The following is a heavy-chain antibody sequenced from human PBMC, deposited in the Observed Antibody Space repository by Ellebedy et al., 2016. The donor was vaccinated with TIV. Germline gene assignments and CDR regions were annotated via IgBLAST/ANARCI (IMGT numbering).Heavy chain of an antibody. CDR3: ARGTYDRNTNWLLQFNY. Sequence: MPSETLSLTCTVSGGSISSGDYYWSWIRQPPGRGLEWIGYIYYSGSTYYTPSLKSRVTMSVDTSKNQFSLNLSSVTAADTAVYYCARGTYDRNTNWLLQFNYWGQGSLVTVSS. CDR2: IYYSGST. J-gene: IGHJ4*02. V-gene: IGHV4-30-4*01. CDR1: GGSISSGDYY. D-gene: IGHD3-22*01.